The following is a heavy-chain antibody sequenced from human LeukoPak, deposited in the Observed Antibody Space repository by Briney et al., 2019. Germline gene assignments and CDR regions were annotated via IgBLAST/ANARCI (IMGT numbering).Heavy chain of an antibody. CDR2: IYHSGST. CDR1: GASISSNNW. D-gene: IGHD6-19*01. V-gene: IGHV4-4*02. Sequence: PSGTLSLTCAVSGASISSNNWWWSWVRQPPGKGLEWIGEIYHSGSTNYNPSLKSRVTMSVDKSKNQFSLKLSSVTAADTAVYYCARGRVQRIAVDRHWYFDLWGRGTLVTVSS. J-gene: IGHJ2*01. CDR3: ARGRVQRIAVDRHWYFDL.